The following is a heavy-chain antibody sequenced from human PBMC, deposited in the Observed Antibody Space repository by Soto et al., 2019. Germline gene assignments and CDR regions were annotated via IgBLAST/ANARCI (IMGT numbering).Heavy chain of an antibody. D-gene: IGHD3-22*01. Sequence: ASVKVSCKASGYTFTNYAMHWLRQAPGQRLEWMGWINTGDGNTHYSQKFLGRVTITRDTSTITVYMELSSLRSEDTAVYYCARDTYYYDSSGYYTYYYYYGMDVWGQGTTVTVSS. J-gene: IGHJ6*02. CDR3: ARDTYYYDSSGYYTYYYYYGMDV. CDR2: INTGDGNT. V-gene: IGHV1-3*04. CDR1: GYTFTNYA.